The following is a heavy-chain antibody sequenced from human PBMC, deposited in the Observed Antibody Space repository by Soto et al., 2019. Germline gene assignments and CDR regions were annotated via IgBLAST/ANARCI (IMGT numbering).Heavy chain of an antibody. Sequence: QLQLQESGSGLVKPSQTLSLTCNVSGGSISSAGYSWNWIRQPPGKGLEWIGYIYHSGSTYYNPSLRIRVSISVDWSKNQFSLRLTSVTAADTAVYYCARDSRRFGEGTFDIWGQGTMVTVSS. J-gene: IGHJ3*02. V-gene: IGHV4-30-2*01. D-gene: IGHD3-10*01. CDR3: ARDSRRFGEGTFDI. CDR1: GGSISSAGYS. CDR2: IYHSGST.